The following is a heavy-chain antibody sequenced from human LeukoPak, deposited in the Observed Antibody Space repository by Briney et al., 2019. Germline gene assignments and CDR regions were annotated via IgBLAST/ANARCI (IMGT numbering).Heavy chain of an antibody. Sequence: SGDSLRLSCAASGFSFRDYTMNWVRQAPGKGLEWFASISSSSSYIYFANSVRGRFSISRDNAKNSLYLQMNSLRAEDTAVYYCAKDSPSRTATTEVPVDYWGQGTLITVSS. CDR3: AKDSPSRTATTEVPVDY. V-gene: IGHV3-21*01. J-gene: IGHJ4*02. D-gene: IGHD1/OR15-1a*01. CDR2: ISSSSSYI. CDR1: GFSFRDYT.